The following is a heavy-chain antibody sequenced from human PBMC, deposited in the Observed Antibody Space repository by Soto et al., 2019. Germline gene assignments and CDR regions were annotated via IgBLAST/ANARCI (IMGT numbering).Heavy chain of an antibody. D-gene: IGHD3-22*01. J-gene: IGHJ4*02. Sequence: EVQLVESGGGLVQPGRSLRLSCAASGFTFDDYAMHWVRQAPGKGLEWVSGISWNSGSIGYADSVKGRFTISRDNAKNSLYLQMNSLRAEDTALYYCAKAADSSGYYDYFDYWGQGTLVTVSS. CDR3: AKAADSSGYYDYFDY. CDR1: GFTFDDYA. CDR2: ISWNSGSI. V-gene: IGHV3-9*01.